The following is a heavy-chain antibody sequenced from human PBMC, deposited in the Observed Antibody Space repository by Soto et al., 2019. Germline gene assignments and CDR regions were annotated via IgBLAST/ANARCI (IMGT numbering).Heavy chain of an antibody. Sequence: QVQLVQSGAEVKKPGASVKVSCQASGYTFTGNYLHWVRQAPGQGPEWMGGINPKTGATEYAQNFQGRVKMTRDMSTDTAYMELQRLKFGDTAVYSCAGDSGECRLDQWGQGTLVIVSP. CDR2: INPKTGAT. CDR3: AGDSGECRLDQ. J-gene: IGHJ4*02. V-gene: IGHV1-2*02. D-gene: IGHD2-21*01. CDR1: GYTFTGNY.